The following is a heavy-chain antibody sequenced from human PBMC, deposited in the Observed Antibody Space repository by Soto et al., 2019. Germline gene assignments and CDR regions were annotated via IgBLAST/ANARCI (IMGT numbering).Heavy chain of an antibody. Sequence: QVQLQESGPGLVKPSQTLSLTCTVSGGSISSGDYYWSWIRQPPGKGLEWIGYIYYSGSTYYNPSLQSRVTRSVDTSKNQFSLKLSSVTAADTAVYYCARDRRWFGESKPENYWGQGTLVTVSS. CDR1: GGSISSGDYY. D-gene: IGHD3-10*01. CDR3: ARDRRWFGESKPENY. J-gene: IGHJ4*02. CDR2: IYYSGST. V-gene: IGHV4-30-4*01.